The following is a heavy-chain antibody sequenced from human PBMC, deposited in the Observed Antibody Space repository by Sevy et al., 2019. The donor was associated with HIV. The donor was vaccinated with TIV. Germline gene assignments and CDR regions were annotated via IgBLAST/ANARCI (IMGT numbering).Heavy chain of an antibody. CDR1: GLTVSSTY. V-gene: IGHV3-53*01. CDR2: IYSGGGT. J-gene: IGHJ4*02. CDR3: ATIRGSGSYWPYYFDN. Sequence: GGSLRLSCAASGLTVSSTYMSWVRQAPGKGLEWVSVIYSGGGTNYADSVKGRFTISRDSSKSTMYLHMNSLRAEDTALYYCATIRGSGSYWPYYFDNWGQGTLVTVSS. D-gene: IGHD3-10*01.